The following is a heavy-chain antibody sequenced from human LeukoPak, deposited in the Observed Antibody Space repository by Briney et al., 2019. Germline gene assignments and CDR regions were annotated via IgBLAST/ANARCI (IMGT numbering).Heavy chain of an antibody. CDR1: GYTFSGTGCY. CDR3: ERGRPLDQESEERVTTVTDV. Sequence: ASVKVSCKASGYTFSGTGCYRYWLRHAPGQGLEWMGFINSNTAATGYAQKFQGRVNMSRDTSITTVYMELNSLKSDDTAVYYCERGRPLDQESEERVTTVTDVWRKGTSVTVSS. CDR2: INSNTAAT. V-gene: IGHV1-2*02. D-gene: IGHD4-17*01. J-gene: IGHJ6*04.